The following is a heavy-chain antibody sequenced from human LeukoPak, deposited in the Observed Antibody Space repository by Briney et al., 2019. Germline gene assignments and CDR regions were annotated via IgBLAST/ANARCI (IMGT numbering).Heavy chain of an antibody. Sequence: PGGSLRLSYAASGFTFSSYGMHWVRQAPGKGLEWVAVISYDGSNKYYADSVKGRFTISRDNSKNTLYLQMNSLRAGDTAVYYCAKSPSPVVVAATLDYWGQGTLVTVSS. V-gene: IGHV3-30*18. D-gene: IGHD2-15*01. CDR2: ISYDGSNK. J-gene: IGHJ4*02. CDR3: AKSPSPVVVAATLDY. CDR1: GFTFSSYG.